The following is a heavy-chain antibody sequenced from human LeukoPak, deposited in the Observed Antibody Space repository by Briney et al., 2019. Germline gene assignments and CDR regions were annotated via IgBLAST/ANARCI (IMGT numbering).Heavy chain of an antibody. CDR1: GGSFSGYY. J-gene: IGHJ4*02. V-gene: IGHV4-34*01. CDR2: INHSGST. CDR3: ASGTVTPGVTYYVDY. Sequence: SETLSLTCAVYGGSFSGYYWSWIRQPPGKGLEWIGEINHSGSTNYNPSLKSRVTISVDTSKNQFSLKLSSVTAADTAVYYCASGTVTPGVTYYVDYWGQGTLVTVSS. D-gene: IGHD4-17*01.